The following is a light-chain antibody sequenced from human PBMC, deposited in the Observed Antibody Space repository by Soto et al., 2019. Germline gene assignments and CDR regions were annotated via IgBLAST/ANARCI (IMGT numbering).Light chain of an antibody. J-gene: IGKJ1*01. Sequence: EIVMTQSPATLSVSPGERATLSCRASQSVSSNLAWYQQKPGQAPRLLIYGASTRATGIPARFSGSGSGTEFTLTISSLQSEDFAVYYCGVGQGTKVEIK. CDR1: QSVSSN. V-gene: IGKV3-15*01. CDR3: G. CDR2: GAS.